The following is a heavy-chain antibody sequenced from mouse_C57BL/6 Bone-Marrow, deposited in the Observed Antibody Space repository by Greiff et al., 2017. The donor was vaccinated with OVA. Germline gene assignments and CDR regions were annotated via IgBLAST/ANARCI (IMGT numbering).Heavy chain of an antibody. CDR1: GFSLSTSGMG. CDR3: DRIGGGSGYGY. J-gene: IGHJ2*01. Sequence: QVTLKVSGPGILQPSQTLSLTCSSSGFSLSTSGMGVGWLRQPSGIGLEWLAHIWWDDDKYYNPALKSRLTISKDTSNNQVFLIIAKVDTEDTATYCSDRIGGGSGYGYWGKGTTLTVSS. CDR2: IWWDDDK. D-gene: IGHD3-2*02. V-gene: IGHV8-8*01.